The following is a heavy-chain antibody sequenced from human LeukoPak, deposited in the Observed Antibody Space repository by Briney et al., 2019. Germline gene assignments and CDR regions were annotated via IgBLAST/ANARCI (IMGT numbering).Heavy chain of an antibody. CDR1: GGTFSSYA. Sequence: SVKVSCKASGGTFSSYAVSWVRQAPGQGLEWMGRIIPIFGTANYAQKFQGRVTTTTDESTSTAYMELSSLRSEDTAVYYCARDPIGVGYFQHWGQGTLVTVSS. D-gene: IGHD2-8*01. V-gene: IGHV1-69*05. J-gene: IGHJ1*01. CDR3: ARDPIGVGYFQH. CDR2: IIPIFGTA.